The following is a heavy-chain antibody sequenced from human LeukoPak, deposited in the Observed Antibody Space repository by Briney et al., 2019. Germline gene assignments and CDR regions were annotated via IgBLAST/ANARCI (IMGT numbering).Heavy chain of an antibody. D-gene: IGHD4-23*01. J-gene: IGHJ5*02. CDR2: IWYDESNK. CDR3: AKDGYYGGNSGHWFDP. V-gene: IGHV3-33*06. CDR1: GFTFSSYG. Sequence: GGSLRLSCAASGFTFSSYGMHWVRQAPGKGLEWVAVIWYDESNKYYADSVKGRFTISRDNSKNTLYLQMNSLRAEDTAVYYCAKDGYYGGNSGHWFDPWGQGTLVTVSS.